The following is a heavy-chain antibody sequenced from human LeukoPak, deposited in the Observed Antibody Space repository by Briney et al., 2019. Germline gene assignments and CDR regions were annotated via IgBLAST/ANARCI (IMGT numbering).Heavy chain of an antibody. Sequence: VKVSCKAXGYTFTXXYMHWVRQAPGQGLEWMGIINPSGGSTSYAQKFQGRVTMTRDTSTSTVYMELSSLRSEDTAVYYCARDSSGYYVGYWGQGTLVTVSS. CDR1: GYTFTXXY. J-gene: IGHJ4*02. D-gene: IGHD3-22*01. CDR3: ARDSSGYYVGY. CDR2: INPSGGST. V-gene: IGHV1-46*01.